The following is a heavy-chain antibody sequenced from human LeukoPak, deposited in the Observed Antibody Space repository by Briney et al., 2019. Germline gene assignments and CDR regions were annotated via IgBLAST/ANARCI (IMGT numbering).Heavy chain of an antibody. V-gene: IGHV4-4*02. Sequence: SGTLSLTCAVSGGSISSSNWWSWVRQPPGKGLEWIGEIYHSGSTNYNPSLKSRVTISVDKSKNQFSLKLSSVTAADTAVYYCAREGDTAMVTPYFDYWGQGTLVTVSS. D-gene: IGHD5-18*01. CDR1: GGSISSSNW. CDR3: AREGDTAMVTPYFDY. J-gene: IGHJ4*02. CDR2: IYHSGST.